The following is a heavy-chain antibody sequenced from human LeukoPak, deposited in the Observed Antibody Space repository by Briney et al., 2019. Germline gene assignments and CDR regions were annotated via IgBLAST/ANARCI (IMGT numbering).Heavy chain of an antibody. CDR3: ASSQRSYSSSSGY. Sequence: ASVKVSCKASGYTFTGYYIHWVRQAPGQGLEWMGWINPNSGGTNYAQKFQGRVTMTRDTSISTAYMELSRLRSDDTAVYYCASSQRSYSSSSGYWGQGTLVTVPS. CDR1: GYTFTGYY. J-gene: IGHJ4*02. V-gene: IGHV1-2*02. CDR2: INPNSGGT. D-gene: IGHD6-6*01.